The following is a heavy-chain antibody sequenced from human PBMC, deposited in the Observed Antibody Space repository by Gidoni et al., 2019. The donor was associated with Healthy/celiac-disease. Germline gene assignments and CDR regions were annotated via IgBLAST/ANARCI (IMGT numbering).Heavy chain of an antibody. Sequence: LQLQESGPGLVKPSETMSLTCTVSGGSISSSSYYSGWIRQPPGKGLEWIGSIYYSGSTYYNPSLKSRVTISVDTSKNQFSLKLSSVTAADTAVYYCARDFTVTSPGYWGQGTLVTVSS. CDR1: GGSISSSSYY. D-gene: IGHD4-17*01. J-gene: IGHJ4*02. V-gene: IGHV4-39*07. CDR2: IYYSGST. CDR3: ARDFTVTSPGY.